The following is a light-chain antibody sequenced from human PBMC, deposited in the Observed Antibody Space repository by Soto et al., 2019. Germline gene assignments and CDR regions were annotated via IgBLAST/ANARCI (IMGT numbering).Light chain of an antibody. CDR2: WAS. Sequence: DIVMTKPPDSLAVSLGERATINCKSSQSVLYSSNNKNYLAWYQQKPGQPPKLLIYWASTRESGVPDRFSGSGSGTDFTLTISSLQAGDEAVYYCQQYYNTPSYTFGQGTKLEIK. J-gene: IGKJ2*01. V-gene: IGKV4-1*01. CDR3: QQYYNTPSYT. CDR1: QSVLYSSNNKNY.